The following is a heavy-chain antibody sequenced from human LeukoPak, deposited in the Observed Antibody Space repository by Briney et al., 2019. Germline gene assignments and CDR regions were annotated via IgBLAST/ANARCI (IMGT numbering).Heavy chain of an antibody. CDR3: ARGEGTLAGRRWPYQYYYYIDD. D-gene: IGHD6-19*01. CDR1: GGSFSDYY. J-gene: IGHJ6*03. Sequence: KPSETLSLTCVVYGGSFSDYYWSWVRQPPGKGLEWIGEINHSGSAKYSPSLKSRVTMSIHTSNNQFSLKLSSVTAADTAVYYCARGEGTLAGRRWPYQYYYYIDDWGKGTTVTVSS. V-gene: IGHV4-34*01. CDR2: INHSGSA.